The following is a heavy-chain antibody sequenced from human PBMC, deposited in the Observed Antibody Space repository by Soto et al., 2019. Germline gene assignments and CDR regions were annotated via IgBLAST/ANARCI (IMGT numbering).Heavy chain of an antibody. Sequence: SETKSHSYAVYGGNFGGFCGRCIRQNPGKGLEWIGEINHSGSTNYNPSLKSRVTISVDTSKNQFSLKLSSVTAADTAVYYCARSIVGTYYFDYWGQGTLVTVSS. V-gene: IGHV4-34*01. J-gene: IGHJ4*02. CDR3: ARSIVGTYYFDY. D-gene: IGHD1-26*01. CDR1: GGNFGGFC. CDR2: INHSGST.